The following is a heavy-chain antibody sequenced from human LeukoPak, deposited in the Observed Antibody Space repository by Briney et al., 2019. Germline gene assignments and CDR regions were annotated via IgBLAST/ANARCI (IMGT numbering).Heavy chain of an antibody. CDR2: IYYSGST. V-gene: IGHV4-39*01. CDR3: ARAWYSSGPFDY. CDR1: GGSISSSTHY. J-gene: IGHJ4*02. Sequence: SETLSLTCTVSGGSISSSTHYWGWIRQPPGKGLEYIATIYYSGSTYYSPSLKSRVTISVDTSKNQLSLKLSSVTAADTAVYYCARAWYSSGPFDYWGQGTLVTVSS. D-gene: IGHD6-19*01.